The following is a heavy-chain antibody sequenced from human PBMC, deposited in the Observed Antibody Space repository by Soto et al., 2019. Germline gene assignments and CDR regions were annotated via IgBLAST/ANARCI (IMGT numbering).Heavy chain of an antibody. V-gene: IGHV1-69*13. D-gene: IGHD2-2*01. CDR3: ARSQGSSTSLEIYYYYYGTDV. CDR1: GGTFSSYA. Sequence: ASVKVSCKASGGTFSSYAISWVRQAPGQGLEWMGGIIPISGTANYAQKFQGRVTITADESTSTAYMELSSLRSEDTAVYYCARSQGSSTSLEIYYYYYGTDVWGQGTTVTVSS. J-gene: IGHJ6*02. CDR2: IIPISGTA.